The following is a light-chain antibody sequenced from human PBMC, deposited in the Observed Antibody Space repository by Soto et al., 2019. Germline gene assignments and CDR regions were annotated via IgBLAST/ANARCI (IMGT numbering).Light chain of an antibody. Sequence: QSALTQPASVSGAPGQSTTISFTGPSSDVGSYNYVSWYQQHPGKAPKLMIYEVSTRPSGVSSRFSGSKSANPASLTISGLQPEDEADYYCSSYAGTSLVFGGGTKLTVL. V-gene: IGLV2-14*01. CDR1: SSDVGSYNY. CDR3: SSYAGTSLV. CDR2: EVS. J-gene: IGLJ2*01.